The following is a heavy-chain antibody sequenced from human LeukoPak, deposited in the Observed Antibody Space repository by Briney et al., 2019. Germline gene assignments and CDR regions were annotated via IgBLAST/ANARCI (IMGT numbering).Heavy chain of an antibody. V-gene: IGHV4-4*07. CDR2: IYASGST. CDR1: GVSFTDYY. J-gene: IGHJ4*02. CDR3: AKEHTSTTGRHFDY. Sequence: SETLSLTCSVSGVSFTDYYWTWIRQPAGKGLEWIGRIYASGSTNYDPSLRSRVTISIDKSKNQFSLNLASVTAADTGVYYCAKEHTSTTGRHFDYWGQGILATVS. D-gene: IGHD2-2*01.